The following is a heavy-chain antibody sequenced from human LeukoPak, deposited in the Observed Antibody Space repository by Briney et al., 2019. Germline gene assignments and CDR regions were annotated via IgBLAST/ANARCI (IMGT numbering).Heavy chain of an antibody. CDR1: GGTLSNNP. J-gene: IGHJ4*02. CDR3: AEDHCTGDNCYHAH. CDR2: ISPLIGTT. Sequence: ASVKVSCKASGGTLSNNPISWLRQVPGQRLQWMGNISPLIGTTLYTQELQGRVMITTVKSTSTSYMDLYSLTSDDTAVYYCAEDHCTGDNCYHAHWGQGTLVTVSS. D-gene: IGHD2-15*01. V-gene: IGHV1-69*08.